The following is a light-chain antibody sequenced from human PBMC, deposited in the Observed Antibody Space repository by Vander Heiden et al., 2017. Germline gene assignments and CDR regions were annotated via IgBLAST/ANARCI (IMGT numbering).Light chain of an antibody. CDR3: GTWDSSLSAGV. CDR1: SSNIGNNY. CDR2: DNN. V-gene: IGLV1-51*01. Sequence: QSVLTQPPPVSAAPGPTVTISCSGSSSNIGNNYVSWYQQLPGTAPKLLIYDNNKRPSGIPDRFSGSKSGTSATLGITGLQTGDEADYYCGTWDSSLSAGVFGGGTKLTVL. J-gene: IGLJ3*02.